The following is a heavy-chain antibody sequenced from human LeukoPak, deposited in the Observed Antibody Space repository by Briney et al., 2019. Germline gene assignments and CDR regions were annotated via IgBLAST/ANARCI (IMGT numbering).Heavy chain of an antibody. V-gene: IGHV4-59*01. D-gene: IGHD4-17*01. J-gene: IGHJ4*02. CDR3: ARFEIGIYGDYFFDY. Sequence: SETLSLTCIVSGGSISNYYWSWVRQPPGKGLEWIGYIYYTGSAKYNPSLRSRVTLSVDTSENQFSLKLSSVTAAETAFYYCARFEIGIYGDYFFDYWGQGTLVTVSS. CDR2: IYYTGSA. CDR1: GGSISNYY.